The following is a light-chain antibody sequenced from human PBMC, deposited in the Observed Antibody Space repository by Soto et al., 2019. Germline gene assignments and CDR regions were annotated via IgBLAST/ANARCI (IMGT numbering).Light chain of an antibody. J-gene: IGLJ3*02. CDR2: GNS. CDR1: SSNIGAGYD. Sequence: QSVLTQPPSVSGAPGQRVTISCTGSSSNIGAGYDVHWYQQLPGTAPKLLIYGNSNRPSGVPDRFSGSKSGTSASLAITGLEAEDEADYYYQSYDSSLSAPGFGGGTKLTVL. CDR3: QSYDSSLSAPG. V-gene: IGLV1-40*01.